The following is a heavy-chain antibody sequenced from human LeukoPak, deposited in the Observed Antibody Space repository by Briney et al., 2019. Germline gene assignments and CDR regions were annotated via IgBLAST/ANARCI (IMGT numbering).Heavy chain of an antibody. CDR1: GYTFTSYG. D-gene: IGHD6-19*01. J-gene: IGHJ4*02. CDR3: ARASSGSSGWDY. CDR2: VSAYNDNT. Sequence: GASVKVSCKASGYTFTSYGISWVRQAPGQGLEWMGWVSAYNDNTNYAQKLQGRVTMTTDTSTSTVYMELRSLRSDDTAVYYCARASSGSSGWDYWGQGTLVTVSS. V-gene: IGHV1-18*01.